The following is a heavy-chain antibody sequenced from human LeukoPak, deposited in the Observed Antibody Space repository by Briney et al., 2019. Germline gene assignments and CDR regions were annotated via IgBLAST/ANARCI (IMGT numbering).Heavy chain of an antibody. D-gene: IGHD1-26*01. CDR2: IWSDGTHK. V-gene: IGHV3-33*06. CDR3: AKSNSESQTTVGN. Sequence: GGSLRLSCAASGFTFNTYGMHWVRQAPGKGLEWVAVIWSDGTHKYYSDSVKGRFTISRDNSKNTLYLEMNSLRVGDTAVYYCAKSNSESQTTVGNWGQGTLVTVSS. J-gene: IGHJ4*02. CDR1: GFTFNTYG.